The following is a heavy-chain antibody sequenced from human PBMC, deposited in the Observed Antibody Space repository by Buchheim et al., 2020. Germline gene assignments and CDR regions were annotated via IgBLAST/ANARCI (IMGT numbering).Heavy chain of an antibody. CDR2: ISSSSDSI. CDR3: TRGQAAPSDY. D-gene: IGHD2-15*01. Sequence: EVQLVESGGGLVQPGGSLRLSCAASGFTFSSYSMNWVRQAPGKGLEWVSYISSSSDSIYYADSVEGRFTISRANAKNSSYLQMNSLRAEDTAVYYCTRGQAAPSDYWGQGAL. CDR1: GFTFSSYS. V-gene: IGHV3-48*01. J-gene: IGHJ4*02.